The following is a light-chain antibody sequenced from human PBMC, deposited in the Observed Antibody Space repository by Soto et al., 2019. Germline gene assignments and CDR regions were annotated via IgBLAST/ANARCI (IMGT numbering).Light chain of an antibody. J-gene: IGLJ1*01. Sequence: QSVLTQPPSVSGAPGQRVTISCTGSSSNIGAGHDVHWYRQLPGTAPKLLIYGNNNRPSGVPDRFSGSKSGTSASLAITVLQAEDEADYYCPSYDSSLSGYVFATGTKVTVL. CDR3: PSYDSSLSGYV. CDR1: SSNIGAGHD. V-gene: IGLV1-40*01. CDR2: GNN.